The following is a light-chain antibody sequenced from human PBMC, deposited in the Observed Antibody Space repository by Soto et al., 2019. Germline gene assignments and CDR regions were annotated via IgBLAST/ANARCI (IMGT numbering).Light chain of an antibody. Sequence: EIVLTQSPATLSFSPGERATLSCRASQSVSRYLAWYQQKPGQAPRLLIYGASNRATGIPDRFSGSGSGTDFTLTISRLEPEDFAVYSCQQYGGSPLFTFGPGTRVDFK. J-gene: IGKJ3*01. CDR1: QSVSRY. V-gene: IGKV3-20*01. CDR2: GAS. CDR3: QQYGGSPLFT.